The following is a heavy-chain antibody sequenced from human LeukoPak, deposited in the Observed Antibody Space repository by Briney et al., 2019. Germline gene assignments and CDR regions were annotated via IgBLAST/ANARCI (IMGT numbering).Heavy chain of an antibody. Sequence: VSVKVSCKTSGYTFTHYYFYWVRQAPGQGLEWMGWINPNSGATGYAQKFQGRVTVTGDTSISTAYMELRRLTSDDTAVYYCARDGDAVMVDFDYWGQGTLVTVSS. CDR2: INPNSGAT. CDR3: ARDGDAVMVDFDY. V-gene: IGHV1-2*02. CDR1: GYTFTHYY. D-gene: IGHD5-18*01. J-gene: IGHJ4*02.